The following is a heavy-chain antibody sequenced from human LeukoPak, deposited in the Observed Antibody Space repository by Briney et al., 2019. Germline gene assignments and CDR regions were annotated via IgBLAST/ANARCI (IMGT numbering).Heavy chain of an antibody. CDR3: ASILRGSIDDY. J-gene: IGHJ4*02. Sequence: GGSLRLSCAASGFTFSSYPMNWVRQTPGKGLQCVSSTGSSGNSMYYADSVNGRFTISRDNAKNSLYLQMTRLRAEDTAVYYCASILRGSIDDYWGQGTLVTVSS. V-gene: IGHV3-21*01. CDR1: GFTFSSYP. D-gene: IGHD2/OR15-2a*01. CDR2: TGSSGNSM.